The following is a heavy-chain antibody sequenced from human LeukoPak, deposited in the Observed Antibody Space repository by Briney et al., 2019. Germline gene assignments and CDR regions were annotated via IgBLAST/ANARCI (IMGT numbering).Heavy chain of an antibody. CDR2: ISSSGSTI. Sequence: GGSLRLSCAASGFTFSDYYMSWIRQAPGKGLEWVSYISSSGSTIYYADSVKGRFTISRDNAKNSLYLQMNSLRAEDTAVYYCATRPYSSGWYAFDYWGQGTLVTVSS. CDR1: GFTFSDYY. D-gene: IGHD6-19*01. V-gene: IGHV3-11*01. CDR3: ATRPYSSGWYAFDY. J-gene: IGHJ4*02.